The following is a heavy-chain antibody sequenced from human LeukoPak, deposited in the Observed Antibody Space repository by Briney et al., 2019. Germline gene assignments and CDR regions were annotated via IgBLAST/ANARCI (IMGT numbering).Heavy chain of an antibody. CDR3: ARGGSYCGDDCSDFDY. D-gene: IGHD2-21*01. Sequence: PSQTLSLTCTVSGGSISSGGYSWSWIRQPPGKALEWIGYIYHSGSTYYNPSLKSRVTISMDRSKNQFSLSLTSVTAADTAVYYCARGGSYCGDDCSDFDYWGQGTLVTVSS. CDR2: IYHSGST. J-gene: IGHJ4*02. V-gene: IGHV4-30-2*01. CDR1: GGSISSGGYS.